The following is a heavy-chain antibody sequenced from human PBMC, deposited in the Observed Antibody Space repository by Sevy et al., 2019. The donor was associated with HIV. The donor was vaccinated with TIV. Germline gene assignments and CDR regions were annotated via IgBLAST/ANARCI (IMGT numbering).Heavy chain of an antibody. V-gene: IGHV1-69*13. CDR3: ARRKEYYDSSGYYYESAFDI. CDR1: GGTFSSYA. CDR2: IIPIFGTA. D-gene: IGHD3-22*01. J-gene: IGHJ3*02. Sequence: ASVKVSCKASGGTFSSYAISSVRQAPGQGLEWMGGIIPIFGTANYAQKFQGRVTITADESTSTAYMELSSLRSEDTAVYYCARRKEYYDSSGYYYESAFDIWGQGTMVTVSS.